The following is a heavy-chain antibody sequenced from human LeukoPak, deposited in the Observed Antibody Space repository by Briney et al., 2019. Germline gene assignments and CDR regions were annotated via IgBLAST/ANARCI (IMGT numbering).Heavy chain of an antibody. CDR3: AKGKVVVVPAAVYFQH. CDR2: ISGSGGST. Sequence: GGSLRLSFAASGFTFSSYAMSWVRQAPGKGLEWVSAISGSGGSTYYADSVKGRFTISRDNSKNTLYLQMNSLRAEDTAVYYCAKGKVVVVPAAVYFQHWGQGTLVTVSS. CDR1: GFTFSSYA. J-gene: IGHJ1*01. V-gene: IGHV3-23*01. D-gene: IGHD2-2*01.